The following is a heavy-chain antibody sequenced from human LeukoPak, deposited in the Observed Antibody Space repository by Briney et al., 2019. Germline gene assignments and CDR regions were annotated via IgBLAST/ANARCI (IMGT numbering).Heavy chain of an antibody. Sequence: GGSPRLSCAASGFTFDDYGMSWVRQAPGKGLEWVSGINWNGGSTGYADSVKGRFTISRDSAKNSLYLQMNSLRAEDTALYYCASEYDSSAAAFDIWGQGTMVTVSS. CDR2: INWNGGST. J-gene: IGHJ3*02. D-gene: IGHD3-22*01. CDR3: ASEYDSSAAAFDI. V-gene: IGHV3-20*04. CDR1: GFTFDDYG.